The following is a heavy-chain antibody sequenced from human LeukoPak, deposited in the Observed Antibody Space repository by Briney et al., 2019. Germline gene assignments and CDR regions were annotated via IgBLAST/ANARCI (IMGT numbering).Heavy chain of an antibody. J-gene: IGHJ4*02. CDR3: AKDEKPNSGSYFFDY. CDR1: GFTFSSYG. D-gene: IGHD1-26*01. CDR2: ISYDGSNK. V-gene: IGHV3-30*18. Sequence: GRSLRLSCAASGFTFSSYGMHWVRQAPDKGLEWVAVISYDGSNKYYADSVKGRFTISRDNSKNTLYLQMNSLRAEDTAVYYCAKDEKPNSGSYFFDYWGQGTLVTVSS.